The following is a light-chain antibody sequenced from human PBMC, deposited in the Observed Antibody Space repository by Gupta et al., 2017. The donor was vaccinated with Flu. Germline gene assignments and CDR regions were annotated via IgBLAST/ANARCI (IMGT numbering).Light chain of an antibody. CDR3: QQDDSTPRT. CDR2: WAA. CDR1: QSVLYSSNNKNY. J-gene: IGKJ1*01. Sequence: DIVMPQSPDSLAVSLGERATINCKSSQSVLYSSNNKNYLAWYQQKPGQPPKLLIYWAATRESGVPDRFSGSGSGTDFTLTISSLQAEDVAVYDCQQDDSTPRTFGQGTKVEIK. V-gene: IGKV4-1*01.